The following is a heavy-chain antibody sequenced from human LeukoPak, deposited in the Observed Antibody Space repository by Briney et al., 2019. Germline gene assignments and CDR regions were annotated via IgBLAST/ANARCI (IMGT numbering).Heavy chain of an antibody. V-gene: IGHV3-23*01. CDR3: AKSPGQIQLDYFDY. D-gene: IGHD1-1*01. J-gene: IGHJ4*02. CDR2: ISGSGVTT. Sequence: GGSLRLSCAASGFTFNNHAMSWVRQAPGMGLEWVSTISGSGVTTYYADSARGRFTISRDNSKTTLYMQLNSLRPEDMAIYYCAKSPGQIQLDYFDYWGQGTLVTVSS. CDR1: GFTFNNHA.